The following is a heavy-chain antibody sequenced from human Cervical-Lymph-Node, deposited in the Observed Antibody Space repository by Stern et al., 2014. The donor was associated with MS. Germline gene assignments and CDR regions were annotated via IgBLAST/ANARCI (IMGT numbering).Heavy chain of an antibody. CDR3: ARAGYCSPSTCSDAFDI. J-gene: IGHJ3*02. Sequence: QMQLVQSGAEVKDPGASVKVSCKASGYTFISHAMHWVRQAPGQTFEWMGWINGDNGNTKYSQKLQGRGTITRDKTTSTAYMELSSLTSEDTAVYYCARAGYCSPSTCSDAFDIWGQGTMVTVSS. CDR2: INGDNGNT. CDR1: GYTFISHA. D-gene: IGHD2-15*01. V-gene: IGHV1-3*01.